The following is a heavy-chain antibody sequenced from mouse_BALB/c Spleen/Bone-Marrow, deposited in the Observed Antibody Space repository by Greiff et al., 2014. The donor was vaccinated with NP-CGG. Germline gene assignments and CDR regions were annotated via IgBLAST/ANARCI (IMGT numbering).Heavy chain of an antibody. CDR3: ARSDYYAMDY. Sequence: QVHVKQSGAELVRPGSSVKISCKASGYAFSSYWMNWVEQRPGQGLEWIGQIYPGDGDTNYNGKFKGKATLTADKSSSTAYMQLSSLTSEDSAVYFCARSDYYAMDYWGQGTSVTVSS. CDR2: IYPGDGDT. CDR1: GYAFSSYW. J-gene: IGHJ4*01. V-gene: IGHV1-80*01.